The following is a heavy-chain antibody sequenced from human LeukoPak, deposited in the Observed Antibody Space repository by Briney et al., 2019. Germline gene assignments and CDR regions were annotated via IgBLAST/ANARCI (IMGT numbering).Heavy chain of an antibody. V-gene: IGHV3-30*04. J-gene: IGHJ6*02. CDR2: ISYDGSNK. Sequence: GRSLRLSCAASGFTFSSYAMHWVRQAPGKGLEWVAVISYDGSNKYYADSVKGRFTTSRDNSKNTLYLQMNSLRAEDTAVYYCARDPSPPHYVGMDVWGQGTTVTVSS. CDR3: ARDPSPPHYVGMDV. CDR1: GFTFSSYA.